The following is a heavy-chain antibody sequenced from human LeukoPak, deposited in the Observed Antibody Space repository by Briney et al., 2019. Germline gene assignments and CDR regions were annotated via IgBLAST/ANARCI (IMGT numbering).Heavy chain of an antibody. V-gene: IGHV4-39*01. CDR3: ASEYGDYGYSDY. CDR2: IYYSGST. D-gene: IGHD4-17*01. Sequence: SETLSLTCTVSRGSISSSSYSWGWIRQPPGMGLEWIGNIYYSGSTHYNPSLKSRVTISVDTSKNQFSLRLSSVTAADTAVYYCASEYGDYGYSDYWGQGTLVTVSS. J-gene: IGHJ4*02. CDR1: RGSISSSSYS.